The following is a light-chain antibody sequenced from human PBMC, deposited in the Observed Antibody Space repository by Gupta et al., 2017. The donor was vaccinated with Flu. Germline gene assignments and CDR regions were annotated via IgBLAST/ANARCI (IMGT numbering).Light chain of an antibody. Sequence: SATISCSGTSSDIGGNNYVSWYQQQPGKAPKVLIYGVSKRPSGVPGRFSGSKSGNTASLTVSGLQAEDEADYYCSSYAGSNSWVFGGGTKLTVL. CDR1: SSDIGGNNY. CDR3: SSYAGSNSWV. J-gene: IGLJ3*02. CDR2: GVS. V-gene: IGLV2-8*01.